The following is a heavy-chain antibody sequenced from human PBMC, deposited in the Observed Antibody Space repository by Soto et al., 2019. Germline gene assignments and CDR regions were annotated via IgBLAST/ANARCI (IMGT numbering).Heavy chain of an antibody. CDR3: ARFSDYYDSSGYPPQLDN. V-gene: IGHV4-59*01. Sequence: PSDTLSLTCIVSGGSISSYYWSWIRQPPGKGLEWIGYIYYSGSTNYNPSLKSRVTISVDTSKNQFSLKLSSVSAADTAVYYCARFSDYYDSSGYPPQLDNWGQGTLVTVSS. D-gene: IGHD3-22*01. CDR2: IYYSGST. J-gene: IGHJ4*02. CDR1: GGSISSYY.